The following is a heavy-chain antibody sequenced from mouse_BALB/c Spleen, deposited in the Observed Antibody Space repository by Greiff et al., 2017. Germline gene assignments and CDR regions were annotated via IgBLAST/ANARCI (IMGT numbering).Heavy chain of an antibody. Sequence: VQLQQSGAELVKPGASVKLSCTASGFNIKDTYMHWVKQRPEQGLEWIGRIDPANGNTKYDPKFQGKATITADTSSNTAYLQLSSLTSEDTAVYYCASSLWDRYYFDYWGQGTTLTVSS. CDR2: IDPANGNT. J-gene: IGHJ2*01. CDR3: ASSLWDRYYFDY. V-gene: IGHV14-3*02. D-gene: IGHD4-1*01. CDR1: GFNIKDTY.